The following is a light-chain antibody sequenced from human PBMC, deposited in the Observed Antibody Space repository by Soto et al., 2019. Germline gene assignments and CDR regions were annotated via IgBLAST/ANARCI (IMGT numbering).Light chain of an antibody. V-gene: IGKV1-39*01. Sequence: DIQMPQSPSSLSASVGDRVTITYRASQTMSNFLHRYQQKPGKAPKVLIYAISNLKSGVPSRFSGSRSVTDFTLTISSLQPEDFATYYCQQSYSTPYSFGQGTKVEIK. CDR2: AIS. CDR3: QQSYSTPYS. CDR1: QTMSNF. J-gene: IGKJ2*01.